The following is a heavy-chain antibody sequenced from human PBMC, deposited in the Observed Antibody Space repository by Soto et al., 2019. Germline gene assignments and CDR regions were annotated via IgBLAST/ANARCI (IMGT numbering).Heavy chain of an antibody. CDR1: GGSISSYY. CDR3: ARVGKQWLTYDY. J-gene: IGHJ4*02. Sequence: SETLSLTCTVSGGSISSYYWSWIRQPPGKGLEWIGYIYYSGSTNYNPSLKSRVTISVDTSKNQFSLKLSSVTAADTAVYYCARVGKQWLTYDYWGQGTLVTVSS. D-gene: IGHD6-19*01. V-gene: IGHV4-59*01. CDR2: IYYSGST.